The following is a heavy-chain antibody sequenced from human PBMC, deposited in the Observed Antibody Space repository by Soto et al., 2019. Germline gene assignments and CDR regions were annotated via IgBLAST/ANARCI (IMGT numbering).Heavy chain of an antibody. CDR1: GYTFTSYD. CDR3: ARDRDIVVVDYGMDV. V-gene: IGHV1-8*01. Sequence: ASVKVSCKASGYTFTSYDINWVRQATGQGLEWMGWMNPNSGNTGYAQKFQGRVTMTRNTSISTAYMELRSLRSDDTAVYYCARDRDIVVVDYGMDVWGQGTTVTVSS. J-gene: IGHJ6*02. CDR2: MNPNSGNT. D-gene: IGHD2-15*01.